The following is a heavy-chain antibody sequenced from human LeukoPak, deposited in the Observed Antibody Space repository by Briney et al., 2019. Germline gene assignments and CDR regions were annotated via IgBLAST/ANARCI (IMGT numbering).Heavy chain of an antibody. CDR1: GLTFSSYA. D-gene: IGHD2-2*01. J-gene: IGHJ4*02. Sequence: GRSLRLSCAASGLTFSSYAMPWVRQAPAKGLDGVAVKSYDGSNKYYADSVKGRFTISRDNSKNTLYLQMNSLRAEDTAVYYCARGGTGVVPAAFDYWGQGTLVTVSS. CDR2: KSYDGSNK. CDR3: ARGGTGVVPAAFDY. V-gene: IGHV3-30*01.